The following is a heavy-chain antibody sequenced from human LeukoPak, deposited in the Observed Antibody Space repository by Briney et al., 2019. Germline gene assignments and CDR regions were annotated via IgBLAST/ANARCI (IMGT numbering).Heavy chain of an antibody. CDR3: ASWDAPGLDY. CDR2: INPKNGGR. CDR1: GYTFTGYY. Sequence: ASVKVSCKASGYTFTGYYMHWVRQAPGQGLEWMGWINPKNGGRSYAQKFQARVTMTTDTSTNTAYMELSSLRFDDTAVYYCASWDAPGLDYWGQGTLVTVSS. D-gene: IGHD1-26*01. J-gene: IGHJ4*02. V-gene: IGHV1-2*02.